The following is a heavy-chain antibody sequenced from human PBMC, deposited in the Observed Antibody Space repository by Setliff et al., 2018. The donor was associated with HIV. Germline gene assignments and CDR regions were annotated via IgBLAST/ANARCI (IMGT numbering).Heavy chain of an antibody. CDR1: GYNFSSNG. V-gene: IGHV1-2*02. CDR3: ARDPIFGVVINLYNWFDP. D-gene: IGHD3-3*01. J-gene: IGHJ5*02. Sequence: ASVKVSCKASGYNFSSNGISWVRQAPGQGLEWMGWINPNSGGTNYAQKFQGRVTMTRDTSISTAYMELSRLRSDDTAVYYCARDPIFGVVINLYNWFDPWGQGTLVTVSS. CDR2: INPNSGGT.